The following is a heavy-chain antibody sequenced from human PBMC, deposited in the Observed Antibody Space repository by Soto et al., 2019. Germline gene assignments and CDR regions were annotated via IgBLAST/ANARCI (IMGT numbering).Heavy chain of an antibody. Sequence: QVQLQESGPGLVKPSQTLSLTCTFSGGSTSSDNYWSWIRQPPGKGLEWIGHIYYSGNTDYNPSLKRRLAISIDTSKNQFSLKLSSVTAADTAVYFCAREGGESSDGLYYFDSWGQGSLVTVSS. D-gene: IGHD3-16*01. V-gene: IGHV4-30-4*01. CDR1: GGSTSSDNY. CDR2: IYYSGNT. J-gene: IGHJ4*02. CDR3: AREGGESSDGLYYFDS.